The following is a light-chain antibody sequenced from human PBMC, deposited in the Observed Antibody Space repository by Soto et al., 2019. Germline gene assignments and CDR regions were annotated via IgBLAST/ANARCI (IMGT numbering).Light chain of an antibody. J-gene: IGKJ5*01. CDR2: DAS. Sequence: EIVLTQSPAPLSLSPGERATLSCRASQSIDSYLAWYQQKPGRAPRLLIYDASNRESGIPARFSGSGSETDFTLTISSLEPEDFAVYYCQQRNSWPITFGQGTRLE. V-gene: IGKV3-11*01. CDR3: QQRNSWPIT. CDR1: QSIDSY.